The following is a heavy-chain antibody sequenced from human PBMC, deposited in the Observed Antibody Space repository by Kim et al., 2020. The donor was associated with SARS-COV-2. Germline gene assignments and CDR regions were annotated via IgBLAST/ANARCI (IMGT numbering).Heavy chain of an antibody. J-gene: IGHJ4*02. CDR2: VYHSGST. CDR3: ARAETDLWSGYNYFDF. V-gene: IGHV4-59*01. D-gene: IGHD3-3*01. CDR1: GGSITGYY. Sequence: SETLSLTCSVSGGSITGYYWSWIRQPPGKGLEYVGSVYHSGSTIYNPSLRSRVTISIDTSNLLFSLTLTSVTAADTAIYYCARAETDLWSGYNYFDFWGQGALVTVSS.